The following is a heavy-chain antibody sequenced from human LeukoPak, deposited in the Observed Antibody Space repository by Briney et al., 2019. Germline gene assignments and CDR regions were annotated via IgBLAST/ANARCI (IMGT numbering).Heavy chain of an antibody. Sequence: ASVKVSCKASGYIFTGYYMHWVRQAPGQGLEWVGWINPNSCGRNYAQKFQGRVTMTRDTSISTAYMELRRLRSDDTAVYYCARARITIVRGVRGNWLDPWGEGPLVTVSS. CDR1: GYIFTGYY. J-gene: IGHJ5*02. V-gene: IGHV1-2*02. CDR3: ARARITIVRGVRGNWLDP. D-gene: IGHD3-10*01. CDR2: INPNSCGR.